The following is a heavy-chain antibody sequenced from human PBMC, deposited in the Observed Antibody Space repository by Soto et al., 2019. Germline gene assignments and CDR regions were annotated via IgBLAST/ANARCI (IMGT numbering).Heavy chain of an antibody. J-gene: IGHJ4*02. Sequence: GGSLRLSCAASGFTFSSYGMHWVRQAPGKGLEWVAVISYDGSNKYYADSVKGRFTISRDNSKNTLYLQMNSLRAEDTAVYYCATDYVDWEDYFDYWGQGTLVTVSS. CDR2: ISYDGSNK. V-gene: IGHV3-30*03. D-gene: IGHD4-17*01. CDR3: ATDYVDWEDYFDY. CDR1: GFTFSSYG.